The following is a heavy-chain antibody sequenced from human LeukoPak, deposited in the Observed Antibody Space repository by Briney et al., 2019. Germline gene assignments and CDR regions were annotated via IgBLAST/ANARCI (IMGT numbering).Heavy chain of an antibody. Sequence: ASVKVSCKPSGDTFTANYLHWVRQAPGQGLEWLGWINLNTGYTKYAQKFQGRVTITRDTSTSSAFMELSRLRSDDTAVYFCAEDVGRTGTNCFDPWGQGTLVTVSS. D-gene: IGHD1-1*01. J-gene: IGHJ5*02. CDR3: AEDVGRTGTNCFDP. CDR2: INLNTGYT. CDR1: GDTFTANY. V-gene: IGHV1-2*02.